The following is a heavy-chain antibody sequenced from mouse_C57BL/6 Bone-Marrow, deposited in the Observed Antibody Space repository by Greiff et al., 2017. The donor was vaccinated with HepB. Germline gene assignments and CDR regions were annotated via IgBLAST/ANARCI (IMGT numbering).Heavy chain of an antibody. Sequence: QVQLQQSGAELVRPGTSVKVSCKASGYAFTNYLIEWVKQRPGQGLEWIGVINPGSGGTNYNEKLKGKATLTADKSSSTAYMQLSSLTSEDSAVYFCARGTWAWFAYWGQGTLVTVSA. CDR3: ARGTWAWFAY. J-gene: IGHJ3*01. CDR2: INPGSGGT. V-gene: IGHV1-54*01. CDR1: GYAFTNYL.